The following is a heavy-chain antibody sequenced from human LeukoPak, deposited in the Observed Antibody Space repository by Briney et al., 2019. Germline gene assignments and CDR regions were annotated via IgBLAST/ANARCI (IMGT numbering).Heavy chain of an antibody. D-gene: IGHD1-26*01. CDR3: ATNGYSGTYNRYFDS. CDR1: GFTVSGSY. Sequence: GGSLRLSCAASGFTVSGSYMRWVRQAPGKGLEWVSVIYAGGTTYYPDSVKGRFTISRDNSKNTLYLQMDSLRSEDTAVYYCATNGYSGTYNRYFDSWGQGTLVTVSS. J-gene: IGHJ4*02. CDR2: IYAGGTT. V-gene: IGHV3-53*05.